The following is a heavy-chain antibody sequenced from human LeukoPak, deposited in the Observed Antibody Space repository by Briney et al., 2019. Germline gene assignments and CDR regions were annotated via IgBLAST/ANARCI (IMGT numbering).Heavy chain of an antibody. CDR3: ARDLGAALLDAFGI. D-gene: IGHD1-26*01. V-gene: IGHV4-39*07. CDR1: SGSISTSNYY. Sequence: SETLSLTCTVSSGSISTSNYYWGWVRQPPGKALEWIGNIFYSGSTYYSPSLKSRVTISLDTSRNQFSLKLNSVTAADTAVYYCARDLGAALLDAFGIWGQGTMVTVSS. J-gene: IGHJ3*02. CDR2: IFYSGST.